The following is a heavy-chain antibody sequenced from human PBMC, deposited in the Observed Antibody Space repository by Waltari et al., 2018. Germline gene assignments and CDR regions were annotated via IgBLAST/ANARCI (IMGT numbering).Heavy chain of an antibody. J-gene: IGHJ4*02. Sequence: EVQLVESGGGLVKPGGSRGLCWAASGCVCSSYWLTWVSQAPGKGLDWVAQIKHDGSEKYYVDSVKGRFTISRDNAKNSLYLQMNSLRAEDTAVFYCARGGAYSGGDYWGQGTLVTVSS. CDR2: IKHDGSEK. V-gene: IGHV3-7*01. CDR1: GCVCSSYW. CDR3: ARGGAYSGGDY. D-gene: IGHD2-15*01.